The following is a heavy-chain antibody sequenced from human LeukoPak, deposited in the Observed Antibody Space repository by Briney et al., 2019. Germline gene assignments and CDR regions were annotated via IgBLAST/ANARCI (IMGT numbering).Heavy chain of an antibody. CDR2: VSSGFHA. CDR3: VREARGYHYTYFDY. Sequence: GGSLRLSCTAAGFTLGSHDMHWVRQIPGQGLEWVAAVSSGFHAFFADSVQGRFTVSREDARNSLYLQMNSLRAGDTAVYYCVREARGYHYTYFDYWGQGTLVTVSS. J-gene: IGHJ4*02. V-gene: IGHV3-13*01. CDR1: GFTLGSHD. D-gene: IGHD5-18*01.